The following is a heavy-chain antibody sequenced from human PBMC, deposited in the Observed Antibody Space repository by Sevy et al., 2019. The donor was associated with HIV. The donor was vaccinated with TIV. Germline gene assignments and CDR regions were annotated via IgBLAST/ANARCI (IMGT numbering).Heavy chain of an antibody. J-gene: IGHJ5*02. CDR3: AGLSGDVGPQP. Sequence: ASVKVSCKASGGTFSSYAISWVRQAPGQGLECMGGIISILGTANYAQKFQGRVTITADESKSTAYMALSSLRSEDTAVYYCAGLSGDVGPQPWGQGTLVTVSS. V-gene: IGHV1-69*13. D-gene: IGHD2-21*01. CDR2: IISILGTA. CDR1: GGTFSSYA.